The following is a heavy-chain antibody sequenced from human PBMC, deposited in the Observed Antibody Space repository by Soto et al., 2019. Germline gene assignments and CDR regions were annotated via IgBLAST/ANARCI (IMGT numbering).Heavy chain of an antibody. J-gene: IGHJ5*02. Sequence: QVQLQESGPGLVKPSQTLSLTCTVSGGSISSGDYYWSWIRQPPGKGLEWIGYTYYSGSTYYNPSLQSRVTISVDTPKNQFSLKLSSVTAADTAVYYCARERPDGARLDPWGQGTLVTVSS. CDR1: GGSISSGDYY. D-gene: IGHD6-6*01. CDR2: TYYSGST. V-gene: IGHV4-30-4*01. CDR3: ARERPDGARLDP.